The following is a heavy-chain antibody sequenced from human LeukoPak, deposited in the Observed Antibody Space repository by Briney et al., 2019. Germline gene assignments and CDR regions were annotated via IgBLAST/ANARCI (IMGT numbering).Heavy chain of an antibody. CDR3: ARGRAFQH. CDR2: INHSGST. V-gene: IGHV4-34*01. Sequence: SETLSLTCAVYGGSFSGYYWSWIRQPPGKGLEWIGEINHSGSTNYNPSLKSRVTISVDTSKNQFSLKLSSVTAADTAVYYCARGRAFQHWGQGTLVTVSS. CDR1: GGSFSGYY. J-gene: IGHJ1*01.